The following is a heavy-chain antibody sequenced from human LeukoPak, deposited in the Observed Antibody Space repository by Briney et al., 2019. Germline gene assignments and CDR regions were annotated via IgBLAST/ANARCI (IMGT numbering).Heavy chain of an antibody. V-gene: IGHV3-21*06. CDR1: GFTFSNYN. CDR3: ARQGPKGWIQLWLPSAFDI. Sequence: GGSLRLSCAASGFTFSNYNMNWVRQAPGKGLEWVSSISTSSSHIYYADSVKGRVTISIDNAKNSMYLQMNGLRAEDTAMYYCARQGPKGWIQLWLPSAFDIWGQGTMVTVSS. D-gene: IGHD5-18*01. CDR2: ISTSSSHI. J-gene: IGHJ3*02.